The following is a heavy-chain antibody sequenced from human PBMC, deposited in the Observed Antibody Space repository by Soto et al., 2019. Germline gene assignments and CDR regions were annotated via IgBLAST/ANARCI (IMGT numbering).Heavy chain of an antibody. CDR2: VTASGRTT. D-gene: IGHD6-13*01. CDR3: AKAMRQQSDPEGIDY. V-gene: IGHV3-23*01. Sequence: EVQLLESGGGLVQPGGSLRLSCAGTGFTFITYAMNWVRQAPGKGLEWVSTVTASGRTTYYSDSVEGRFTISRDNSKNTVYLEMSSLRVNDTAVYYCAKAMRQQSDPEGIDYWGQGTLVTVSS. J-gene: IGHJ4*02. CDR1: GFTFITYA.